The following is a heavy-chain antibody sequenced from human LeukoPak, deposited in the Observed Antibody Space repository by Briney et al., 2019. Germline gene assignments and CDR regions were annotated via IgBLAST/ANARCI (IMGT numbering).Heavy chain of an antibody. CDR1: GFTFNRVW. CDR2: IKEDGSEE. V-gene: IGHV3-7*05. J-gene: IGHJ4*02. Sequence: GGSLRLSCAASGFTFNRVWMTWVRQAPGKGLEWVANIKEDGSEEWYGGSVKGRFTISRDNAKDSLYLQMNSLRAEDTALYYCAMGTLADVWGPGTLVTVSS. CDR3: AMGTLADV. D-gene: IGHD1-1*01.